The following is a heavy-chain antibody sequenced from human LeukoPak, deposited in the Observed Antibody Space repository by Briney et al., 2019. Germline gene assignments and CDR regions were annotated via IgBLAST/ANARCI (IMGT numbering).Heavy chain of an antibody. J-gene: IGHJ4*02. CDR3: ARMLSGGPFDN. CDR2: SNPDNGFT. CDR1: GYSFTTYG. Sequence: ASLKVSCKTSGYSFTTYGITWVRQAPGRGLEWMGWSNPDNGFTKYAQKLQGRVTMTTDISATTAYMELKSLTSDDTAVYYCARMLSGGPFDNWGQGTLVTVSS. V-gene: IGHV1-18*01. D-gene: IGHD5-12*01.